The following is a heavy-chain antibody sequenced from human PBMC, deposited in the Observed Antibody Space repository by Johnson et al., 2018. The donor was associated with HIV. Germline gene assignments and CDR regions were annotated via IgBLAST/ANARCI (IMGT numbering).Heavy chain of an antibody. CDR3: ARIGGSYLVLWAFDI. D-gene: IGHD1-26*01. CDR2: ISYDGSNK. J-gene: IGHJ3*02. CDR1: GFTFSSYA. Sequence: QMLLVESGGGVVQPGRSLRLSCAASGFTFSSYAMHWVRQAPGKGLEWVAVISYDGSNKYYADSVKGRFTISRDNSKNTLYMQMNSLKPEDTALYYCARIGGSYLVLWAFDIWGQGTMVTVSS. V-gene: IGHV3-30*04.